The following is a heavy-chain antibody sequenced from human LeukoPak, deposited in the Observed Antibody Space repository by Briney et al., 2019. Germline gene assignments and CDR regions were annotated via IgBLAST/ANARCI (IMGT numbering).Heavy chain of an antibody. CDR1: GASISNYY. V-gene: IGHV4-4*07. Sequence: SASLSLTCTVAGASISNYYSSWIRRPAGKGLEWIGRIYTSGSTNYNPSLKSRVTMSVDTSKNQFSLKLSSVTAADTAVYYCARRSQQLFDYWGQGTLVTVSS. J-gene: IGHJ4*02. D-gene: IGHD6-13*01. CDR3: ARRSQQLFDY. CDR2: IYTSGST.